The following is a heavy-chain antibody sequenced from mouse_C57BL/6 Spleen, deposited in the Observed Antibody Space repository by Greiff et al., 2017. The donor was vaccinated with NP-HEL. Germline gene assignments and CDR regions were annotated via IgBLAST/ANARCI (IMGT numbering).Heavy chain of an antibody. Sequence: QVQLQQSGPELVKPGTSVKISCKASGYAFSSSWMNWVKQRPGKGLEWIGRIYPGDGDTNYNGKFKGKATLTADKSSSTAYMQLSSLTSEDSAVYFCARKSFITTVGSYWYFDVWGTGTTVTVSS. V-gene: IGHV1-82*01. J-gene: IGHJ1*03. CDR3: ARKSFITTVGSYWYFDV. CDR1: GYAFSSSW. CDR2: IYPGDGDT. D-gene: IGHD1-1*01.